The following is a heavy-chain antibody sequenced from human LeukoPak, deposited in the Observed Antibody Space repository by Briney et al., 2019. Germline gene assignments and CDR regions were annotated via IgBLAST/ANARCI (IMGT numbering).Heavy chain of an antibody. Sequence: PSETLSLTCTVSGGSISSSSYYWGWIRQPPGKGLEWIGSIDYSGSTYYNPSLKRRVTISVDTSKNQFSLKLSSVTAADTAVYYCARHSTFNSRGFDYWGQGTLVTVSS. CDR2: IDYSGST. CDR3: ARHSTFNSRGFDY. D-gene: IGHD3-16*01. V-gene: IGHV4-39*01. CDR1: GGSISSSSYY. J-gene: IGHJ4*02.